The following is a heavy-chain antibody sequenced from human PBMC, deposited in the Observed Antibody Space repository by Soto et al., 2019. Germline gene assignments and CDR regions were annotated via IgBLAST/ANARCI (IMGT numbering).Heavy chain of an antibody. Sequence: PGGSLRLSCAASGFTFSNAWMNWVRQAPGKGLEWVGRIKSKTDGGTTDYAAPVKGRFTISRDDSKNTLYLQMNSLKTEDTAVYYCTTGVYGSGSPQTYYYYGMDVWGQGTTVTVSS. D-gene: IGHD3-10*01. J-gene: IGHJ6*02. V-gene: IGHV3-15*07. CDR3: TTGVYGSGSPQTYYYYGMDV. CDR2: IKSKTDGGTT. CDR1: GFTFSNAW.